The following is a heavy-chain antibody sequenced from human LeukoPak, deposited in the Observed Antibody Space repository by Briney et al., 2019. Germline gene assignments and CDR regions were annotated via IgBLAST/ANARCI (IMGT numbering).Heavy chain of an antibody. J-gene: IGHJ4*02. CDR1: GFTFSSYS. D-gene: IGHD4-17*01. Sequence: GGSLRLSCAASGFTFSSYSMNWVRQAPGKGLEWVSSISSSSSYIYYADSVKGRFTISRDNAKNSLYLQMNSLRAEDTAVYYCARGDYGRHYFDYWGQGTLVTVSS. V-gene: IGHV3-21*01. CDR2: ISSSSSYI. CDR3: ARGDYGRHYFDY.